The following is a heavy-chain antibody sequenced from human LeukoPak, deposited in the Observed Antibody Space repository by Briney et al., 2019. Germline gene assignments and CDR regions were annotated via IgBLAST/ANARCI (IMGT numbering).Heavy chain of an antibody. CDR1: GFTFRTSG. D-gene: IGHD1-26*01. CDR2: ISSSGTTI. J-gene: IGHJ4*02. CDR3: AREDGSGSYQFDY. Sequence: PGGSLRLSCAASGFTFRTSGMNWVRQAPGKGLEWVSYISSSGTTISYAQSVKGRFTITRDNAQNSLTLHMNTLRAEDTAVYYCAREDGSGSYQFDYWGQGTLVTVSS. V-gene: IGHV3-48*01.